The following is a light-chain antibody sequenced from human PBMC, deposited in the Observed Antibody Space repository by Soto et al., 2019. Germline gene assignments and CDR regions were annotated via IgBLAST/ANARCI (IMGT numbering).Light chain of an antibody. CDR1: QGISNY. CDR3: NKYNSAPRK. CDR2: AAS. J-gene: IGKJ1*01. V-gene: IGKV1-27*01. Sequence: DIQMTQSPSSLSASVGDRVTITCRASQGISNYLAWYQQKPGKVPKLLIYAASTLQSGVPSRFSGSGSGTDFNLTISSLQPEDVATYYCNKYNSAPRKFGQCTKVDIK.